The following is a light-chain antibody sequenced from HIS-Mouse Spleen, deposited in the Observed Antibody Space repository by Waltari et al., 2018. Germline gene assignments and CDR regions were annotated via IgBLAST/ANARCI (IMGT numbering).Light chain of an antibody. J-gene: IGLJ3*02. CDR1: SSDVGSYNL. V-gene: IGLV2-23*01. CDR2: EGS. CDR3: CSYAGSSTWV. Sequence: QSALTQPASVSGSPGQSITISSTGTSSDVGSYNLVSWYQQHPGKAPKRMIYEGSKRPSGVSNRFSGSKSGNTASLTISGLQAEDEADYYCCSYAGSSTWVFGGGTKLTVL.